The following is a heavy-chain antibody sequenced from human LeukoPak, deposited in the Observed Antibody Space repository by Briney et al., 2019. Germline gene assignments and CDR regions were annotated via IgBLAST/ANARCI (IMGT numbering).Heavy chain of an antibody. D-gene: IGHD3-9*01. CDR2: TNLNRVNT. J-gene: IGHJ4*02. Sequence: GASVKVSCKASGYTFTKYAMKWVRPAPGQGLGWMGWTNLNRVNTGYAQKFQGRVTMTRNTSLCTAYLELSSLRSEDTAVYYCARDPPLRYFDWLSSDVWGQGTLVTVSS. CDR1: GYTFTKYA. CDR3: ARDPPLRYFDWLSSDV. V-gene: IGHV1-8*01.